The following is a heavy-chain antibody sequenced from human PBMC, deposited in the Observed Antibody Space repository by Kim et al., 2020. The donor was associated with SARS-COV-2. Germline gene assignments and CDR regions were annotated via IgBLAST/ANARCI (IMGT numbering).Heavy chain of an antibody. D-gene: IGHD6-19*01. V-gene: IGHV3-11*04. CDR3: ASSKRAGTVFDY. Sequence: YYADSVKGRFTISRDNAKNSLYLQMNSLRAEDTAVYYCASSKRAGTVFDYWGQGTLVTVSS. J-gene: IGHJ4*02.